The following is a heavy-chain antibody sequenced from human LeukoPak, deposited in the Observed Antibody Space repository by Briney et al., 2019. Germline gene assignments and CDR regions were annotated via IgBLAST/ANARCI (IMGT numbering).Heavy chain of an antibody. Sequence: ASVKVSCKASGYTFTSYGINWVRQAPGQGLEWMGWISAYNGNTKYAQKLQGRVTMTTDTSTSTAYMELRSLRSEDTAVYCAVRQSPRDKGKWLQLSLGYYYYYMDVWGKGTTVTISS. CDR2: ISAYNGNT. V-gene: IGHV1-18*01. CDR1: GYTFTSYG. D-gene: IGHD5-24*01. J-gene: IGHJ6*03. CDR3: VRQSPRDKGKWLQLSLGYYYYYMDV.